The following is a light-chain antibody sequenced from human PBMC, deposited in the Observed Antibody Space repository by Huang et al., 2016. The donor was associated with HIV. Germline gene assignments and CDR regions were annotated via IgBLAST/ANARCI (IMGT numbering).Light chain of an antibody. CDR1: QSVNRY. CDR2: DAS. J-gene: IGKJ5*01. V-gene: IGKV3-11*01. Sequence: PGERATLSCRASQSVNRYLAWYQQKPGQAPRLLIYDASNRATGIPARFIGGGSGTDFTLTSSSLEPEDFAVYYCQQRSNWPPITFGQGTRLEIK. CDR3: QQRSNWPPIT.